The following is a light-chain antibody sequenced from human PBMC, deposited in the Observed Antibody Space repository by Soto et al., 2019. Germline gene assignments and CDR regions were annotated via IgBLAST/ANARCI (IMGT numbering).Light chain of an antibody. V-gene: IGKV1-39*01. CDR2: AAS. CDR1: QSISSY. CDR3: QQSNSIPHT. J-gene: IGKJ2*01. Sequence: DIQMTQSPSSLSASVGDRVTITCRASQSISSYLNWYQQKPGKAPKLLIYAASSLQSGFPSRFTGSESGTDFTLTISSLQPEDFATYYCQQSNSIPHTFGQGTKLEIK.